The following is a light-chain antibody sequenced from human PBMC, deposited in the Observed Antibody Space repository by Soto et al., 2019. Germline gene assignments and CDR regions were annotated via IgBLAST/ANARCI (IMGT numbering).Light chain of an antibody. CDR3: QQYGSSPGFT. CDR2: RAS. V-gene: IGKV3-20*01. Sequence: EIVLTQSPGSLSLSLGERATLSCRASQTICSDCLAWYQQKPGQAPRLLIFRASHRATGIPDGFSGSGSGTDFTLTISRLEPEDFAVYYCQQYGSSPGFTFGPGAKVEIK. CDR1: QTICSDC. J-gene: IGKJ3*01.